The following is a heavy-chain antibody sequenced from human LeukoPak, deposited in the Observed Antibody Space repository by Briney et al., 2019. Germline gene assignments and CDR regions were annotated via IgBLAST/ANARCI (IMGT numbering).Heavy chain of an antibody. CDR1: RFTVSSNY. J-gene: IGHJ3*02. D-gene: IGHD1-26*01. CDR3: ARELREHGVFDI. Sequence: PGRSLRLSCAASRFTVSSNYMSWVRQAPGKGLEWVSDIYSDGSTYYAASVKGRFSISRDNSKNTVYLQMSSLRAEDTAIYYCARELREHGVFDIWGQGTMVTVSS. CDR2: IYSDGST. V-gene: IGHV3-53*01.